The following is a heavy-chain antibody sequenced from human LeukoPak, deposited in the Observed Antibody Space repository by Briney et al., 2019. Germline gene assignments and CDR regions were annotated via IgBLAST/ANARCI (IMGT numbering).Heavy chain of an antibody. J-gene: IGHJ5*01. Sequence: GGSLRLSCAASGFTFSSYGMSWVRQAPGKGLEWVSAISGSGGSTYYADSVKGRFTISRDNSKDTLYLQMNSLKLEDTATYYCARVRRYSQYESSGYYADSWGQGTLVTVSS. V-gene: IGHV3-23*01. CDR3: ARVRRYSQYESSGYYADS. D-gene: IGHD3-22*01. CDR2: ISGSGGST. CDR1: GFTFSSYG.